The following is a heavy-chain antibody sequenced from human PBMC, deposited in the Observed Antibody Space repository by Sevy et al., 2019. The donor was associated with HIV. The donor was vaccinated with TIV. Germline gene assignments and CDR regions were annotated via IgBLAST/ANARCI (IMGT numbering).Heavy chain of an antibody. CDR3: ARGYCSGGSCYSYDY. D-gene: IGHD2-15*01. CDR2: ISAYNGNT. V-gene: IGHV1-18*01. CDR1: GYTFTSYG. J-gene: IGHJ4*02. Sequence: ASVKVSCKASGYTFTSYGISWVRQAPGQGLEWMGWISAYNGNTNYAQKLQGRVTMTTDTSTSTAYMELRSLGSDDTAVYYCARGYCSGGSCYSYDYWGQGTLVTVSS.